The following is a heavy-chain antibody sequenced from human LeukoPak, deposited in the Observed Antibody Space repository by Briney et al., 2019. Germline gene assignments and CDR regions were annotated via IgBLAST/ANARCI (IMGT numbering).Heavy chain of an antibody. Sequence: SETLSLTCTVSGGSISSSSYYWGWIRQPPGKGLEWIGSIYYSGSTYYNPSLKSRVTISVDTSKNQFSLKLSSVTAADTAVYYCARSTLTMVTYNWFDPWGQGTLVTVSS. CDR3: ARSTLTMVTYNWFDP. D-gene: IGHD3-10*01. CDR1: GGSISSSSYY. CDR2: IYYSGST. V-gene: IGHV4-39*07. J-gene: IGHJ5*02.